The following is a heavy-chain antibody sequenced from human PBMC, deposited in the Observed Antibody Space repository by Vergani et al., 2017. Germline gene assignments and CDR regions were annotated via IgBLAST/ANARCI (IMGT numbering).Heavy chain of an antibody. CDR3: AKDQRGGGNYGWFDP. J-gene: IGHJ5*02. CDR2: IYSGGST. Sequence: VQLVESGGGVVRPGGSLRLSCAASGFTVSSNYMSWVRQAPGKGLEWVSVIYSGGSTYYADSVKGRFIISRDNSKNTLYLQMNSLRADDTALYYWAKDQRGGGNYGWFDPWGQGALVTVSP. CDR1: GFTVSSNY. D-gene: IGHD3-10*01. V-gene: IGHV3-66*01.